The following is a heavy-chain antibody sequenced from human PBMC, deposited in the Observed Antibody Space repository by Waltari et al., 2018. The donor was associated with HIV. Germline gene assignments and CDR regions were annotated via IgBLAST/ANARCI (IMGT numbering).Heavy chain of an antibody. D-gene: IGHD2-2*01. V-gene: IGHV1-2*06. J-gene: IGHJ5*02. CDR1: GYTFTDYY. CDR3: ARGELGHCSSTNCYVNYNRFDP. Sequence: QVKLVQSGAEVKKPGASVKVSCKASGYTFTDYYIHWVRQAPGQGLEWMGRINPNSGGRKYTQKFQGRVTLTRDTSISTAYMELSGLLSDDTAVYYCARGELGHCSSTNCYVNYNRFDPWGQGTLVTVSS. CDR2: INPNSGGR.